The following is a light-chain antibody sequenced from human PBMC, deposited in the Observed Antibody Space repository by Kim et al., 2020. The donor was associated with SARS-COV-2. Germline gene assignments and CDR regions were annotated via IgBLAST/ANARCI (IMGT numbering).Light chain of an antibody. Sequence: DIQMTQSPSYLSASVGDRVTITFRTSQGISNYLAWYQQKPGKVPKHLIYAASTLQSGVPSRFSGSGSGTDFTLTISSLQPEDVATYYSQKYNSAPITFGGGTKMDIK. CDR1: QGISNY. J-gene: IGKJ4*01. CDR2: AAS. CDR3: QKYNSAPIT. V-gene: IGKV1-27*01.